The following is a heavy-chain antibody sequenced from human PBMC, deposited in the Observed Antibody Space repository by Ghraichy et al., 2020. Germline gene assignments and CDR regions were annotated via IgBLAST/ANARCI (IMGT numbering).Heavy chain of an antibody. CDR2: INHSGST. D-gene: IGHD2-8*01. V-gene: IGHV4-34*01. CDR3: ARVLMVYAVVGANWFDP. CDR1: GGSFSGYY. Sequence: SETLSLTCAVYGGSFSGYYWSWIRQPPGKGLEWIGEINHSGSTNYNPSLKSRVTISVDTSKNQFSLKLSSVTAADTAVYYCARVLMVYAVVGANWFDPWGQGTLVPVSS. J-gene: IGHJ5*02.